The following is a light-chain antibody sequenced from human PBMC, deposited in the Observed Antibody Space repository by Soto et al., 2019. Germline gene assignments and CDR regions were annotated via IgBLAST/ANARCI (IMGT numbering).Light chain of an antibody. CDR3: SAYTTSSSWL. CDR1: ISDVGAYNY. Sequence: HSVLTQSASVSGSPGLSVTISCTGNISDVGAYNYVSWFQQHPGKAPKLMIFEVSNRPSGVSNRFSGYKSGNTASPTISGLQAEDEADYYCSAYTTSSSWLFGGGTKVTVL. J-gene: IGLJ3*02. CDR2: EVS. V-gene: IGLV2-14*01.